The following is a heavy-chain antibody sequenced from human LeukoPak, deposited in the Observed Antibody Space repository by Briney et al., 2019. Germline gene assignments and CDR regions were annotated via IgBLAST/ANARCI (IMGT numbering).Heavy chain of an antibody. V-gene: IGHV3-23*01. CDR2: ISGSGGST. CDR1: GFTFSSYA. Sequence: GGSLRLSCAASGFTFSSYAMSWVRQAPGKGLEWVSAISGSGGSTYYADSVKGRFTISRDNSKNTLYLQMNSLRAEDTAVYYCAKGTRLFSIAAAGYYFDYWGQGTLVTVSS. D-gene: IGHD6-13*01. CDR3: AKGTRLFSIAAAGYYFDY. J-gene: IGHJ4*02.